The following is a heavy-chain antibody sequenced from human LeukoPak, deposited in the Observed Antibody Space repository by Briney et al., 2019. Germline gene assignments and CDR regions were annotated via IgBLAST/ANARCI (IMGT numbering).Heavy chain of an antibody. D-gene: IGHD2-15*01. J-gene: IGHJ5*02. CDR2: IYYSGST. CDR3: ARVLRYCSGGSCSFTSGPWFDP. Sequence: SQTLSLTCTVSGGSISSGGYYWSWIRQHPGKGLEWIGYIYYSGSTYYNPSLKSRVTISVDTSKNQFSLKLSSVTAADTAAYYCARVLRYCSGGSCSFTSGPWFDPWGQGTLVTVSS. V-gene: IGHV4-31*03. CDR1: GGSISSGGYY.